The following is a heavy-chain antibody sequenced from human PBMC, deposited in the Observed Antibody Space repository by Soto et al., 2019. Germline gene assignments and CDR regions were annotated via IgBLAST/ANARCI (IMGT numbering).Heavy chain of an antibody. D-gene: IGHD3-16*01. CDR1: GGSISSGGYY. V-gene: IGHV4-31*03. Sequence: SETLSLTCTVSGGSISSGGYYWSWIRQHPGKGLEWIGYIYYSGSTYYNPSLKSRVTISVDTSKNQFSLKLSSVTAADTAVYYCARGGAQTSFDYRGQGTLVTVSS. J-gene: IGHJ4*02. CDR2: IYYSGST. CDR3: ARGGAQTSFDY.